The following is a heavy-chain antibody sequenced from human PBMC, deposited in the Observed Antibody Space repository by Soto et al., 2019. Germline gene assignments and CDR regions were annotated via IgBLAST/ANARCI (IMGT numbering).Heavy chain of an antibody. V-gene: IGHV2-5*01. J-gene: IGHJ4*02. Sequence: QSTLKESGPTLVKPTQTLTLTCSFSGFSLSTSGVGVGWIRQPPGKALEWLAHIYWSGDEHYRPSLKSRLSITKDTSRNQVVLTMTNMDPVDTATYYCAVLSGGDTFDYWGQGTLVTVSS. CDR3: AVLSGGDTFDY. CDR1: GFSLSTSGVG. CDR2: IYWSGDE. D-gene: IGHD4-17*01.